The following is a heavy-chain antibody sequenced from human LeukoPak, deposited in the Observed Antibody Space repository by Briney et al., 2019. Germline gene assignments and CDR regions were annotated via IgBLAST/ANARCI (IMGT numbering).Heavy chain of an antibody. CDR3: ARGPFSYYDFWSGYFQQLNYFDY. CDR1: GYTFTSYD. V-gene: IGHV1-8*03. CDR2: MNPNSGNT. J-gene: IGHJ4*02. D-gene: IGHD3-3*01. Sequence: ASVKVSCKASGYTFTSYDTNWVRQATGQGLEWMGWMNPNSGNTGYAQKFQGRVTITRNTSISTAYMELSSLRSEDTAVYYCARGPFSYYDFWSGYFQQLNYFDYWGQGTLVTVSS.